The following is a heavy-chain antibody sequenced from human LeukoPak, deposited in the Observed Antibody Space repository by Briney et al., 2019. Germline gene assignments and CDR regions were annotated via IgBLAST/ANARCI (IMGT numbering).Heavy chain of an antibody. J-gene: IGHJ3*02. D-gene: IGHD3-3*01. CDR1: GFMFSDYY. CDR2: ISNDSVDK. V-gene: IGHV3-11*04. Sequence: GGSLRLSCVGSGFMFSDYYMSWIRQAPGKGLEWVSYISNDSVDKYYVDSVRGRFTISRDNAKKSMYLQMSGLRVEDTAVYYCARRDWVSGAVRAFDIWGQGTMVAVSS. CDR3: ARRDWVSGAVRAFDI.